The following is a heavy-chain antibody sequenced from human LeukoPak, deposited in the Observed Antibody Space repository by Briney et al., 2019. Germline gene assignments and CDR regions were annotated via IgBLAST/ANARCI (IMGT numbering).Heavy chain of an antibody. V-gene: IGHV4-59*01. D-gene: IGHD1-26*01. CDR2: IYYSGST. CDR3: ARVGAEYYFDY. CDR1: GGSISSDY. J-gene: IGHJ4*02. Sequence: SETLSLTCTVSGGSISSDYWSWIRQPPGKGLEWIGYIYYSGSTNYNPSLKSRVTMSLDTSKNQFSLKLSSVTAADTAVFYCARVGAEYYFDYWGQGTLVTVSS.